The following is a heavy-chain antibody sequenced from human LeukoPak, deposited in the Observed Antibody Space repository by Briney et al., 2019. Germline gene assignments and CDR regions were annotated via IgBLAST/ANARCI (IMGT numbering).Heavy chain of an antibody. J-gene: IGHJ4*02. Sequence: PGRSLRLSCAASGFTFSIYAMHWVRQAPGKGLEWVAVISYDGSNKYYADSVKGRFTISRDNSKNTLYLQMNSLRAEDTAVYYCARDFVRGYYYDSSGYYSTRFDYWGQGTLVTVSS. CDR3: ARDFVRGYYYDSSGYYSTRFDY. CDR2: ISYDGSNK. CDR1: GFTFSIYA. D-gene: IGHD3-22*01. V-gene: IGHV3-30-3*01.